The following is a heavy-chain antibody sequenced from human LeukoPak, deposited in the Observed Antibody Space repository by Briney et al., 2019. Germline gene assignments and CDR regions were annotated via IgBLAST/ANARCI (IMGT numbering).Heavy chain of an antibody. J-gene: IGHJ4*02. CDR1: GYSISSGYY. D-gene: IGHD4-17*01. CDR3: ASTYGDYVEYYFDY. Sequence: SSETLSLTCTVSGYSISSGYYWGWIRQPPGKGLEWIGEINHSGSTNYNPSLKSRVTISVDTSKNQFSLKLSSVTAADTAVYYCASTYGDYVEYYFDYWGQGTLVTVSS. CDR2: INHSGST. V-gene: IGHV4-38-2*02.